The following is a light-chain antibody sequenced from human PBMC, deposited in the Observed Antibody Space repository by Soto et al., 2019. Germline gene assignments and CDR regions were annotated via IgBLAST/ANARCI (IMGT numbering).Light chain of an antibody. CDR1: QVISNT. CDR3: QQFNSYPLT. V-gene: IGKV1-13*02. Sequence: AIQLTQSPSSLSASVGDRVTITCRASQVISNTLAWYQQKPGKVPQLLIFDASTLESGVPSRFSGSGSGTDFTLTISSLQPEDFATYFCQQFNSYPLTFRQGTRLEIK. CDR2: DAS. J-gene: IGKJ5*01.